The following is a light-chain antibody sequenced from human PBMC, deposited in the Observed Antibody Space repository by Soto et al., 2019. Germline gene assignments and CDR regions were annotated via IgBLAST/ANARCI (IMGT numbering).Light chain of an antibody. CDR1: NIGSKS. CDR3: QLWDSSSYV. Sequence: SYELTQPPSVSVAPGKTARITCGGNNIGSKSVHWYQQKPGQAPVLVIYYDSDRPSGIPERFSGSNSGNTATLTISRVEAGDEADYYCQLWDSSSYVFGTGTKLTVL. CDR2: YDS. V-gene: IGLV3-21*04. J-gene: IGLJ1*01.